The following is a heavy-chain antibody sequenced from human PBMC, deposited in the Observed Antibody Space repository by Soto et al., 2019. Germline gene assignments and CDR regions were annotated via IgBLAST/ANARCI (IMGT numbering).Heavy chain of an antibody. CDR1: GFTFSSYS. D-gene: IGHD3-10*01. CDR2: ISSSSSYI. CDR3: ARAPPGSGLDY. J-gene: IGHJ4*02. Sequence: EVQLVESGGGLVKPGGSLRLSCAASGFTFSSYSMNWVSQAPGKGLEWVSSISSSSSYIYYADSVKGRFTFSRDSAKNSLYLQMNSLRAEDTAVYYCARAPPGSGLDYWGQGGLVTVSS. V-gene: IGHV3-21*01.